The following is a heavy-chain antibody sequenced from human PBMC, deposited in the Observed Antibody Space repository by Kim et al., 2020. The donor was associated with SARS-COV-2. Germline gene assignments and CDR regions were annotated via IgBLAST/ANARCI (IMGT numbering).Heavy chain of an antibody. CDR3: ASIPYLSSSGWYGWGKFDY. D-gene: IGHD6-19*01. V-gene: IGHV3-30-3*01. CDR1: GFTFSSYA. J-gene: IGHJ4*02. CDR2: ISYDGSNK. Sequence: GGSLRLSCAASGFTFSSYAMHWVRQAPGKGLEWVAVISYDGSNKYYADSVKGRFTISRDNSKNTLYLQMNSLRAEDMAVYYCASIPYLSSSGWYGWGKFDYWGQGTLVTVSS.